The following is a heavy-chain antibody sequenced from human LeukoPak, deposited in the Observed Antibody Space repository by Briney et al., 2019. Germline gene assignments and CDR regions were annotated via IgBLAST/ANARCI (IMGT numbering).Heavy chain of an antibody. CDR2: IDKKDNLYAT. J-gene: IGHJ5*02. CDR3: TRDRGTYNWFDP. Sequence: GGSLRLSCAASGFTFSGSAVHWVRQSSGKGLEWVGHIDKKDNLYATAYAESVKGRFTISRDDSKDTAFLHMDSPKTEDTALYYCTRDRGTYNWFDPWGQGTLVTVSS. CDR1: GFTFSGSA. V-gene: IGHV3-73*01. D-gene: IGHD2-15*01.